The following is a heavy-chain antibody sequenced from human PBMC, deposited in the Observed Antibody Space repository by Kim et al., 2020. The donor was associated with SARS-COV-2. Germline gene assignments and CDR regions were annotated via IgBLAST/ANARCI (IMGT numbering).Heavy chain of an antibody. V-gene: IGHV4-39*01. J-gene: IGHJ4*02. D-gene: IGHD6-19*01. CDR2: IYYSGST. Sequence: SETLSLTCTVSGGSISSSSYYWGWIRQPPGKGLEWIGSIYYSGSTYYNPSLKSRVTITVDTSKNQFSLKLSSVTAADTAVYYCARHSSGWSFDYWGQGTLVTVSS. CDR3: ARHSSGWSFDY. CDR1: GGSISSSSYY.